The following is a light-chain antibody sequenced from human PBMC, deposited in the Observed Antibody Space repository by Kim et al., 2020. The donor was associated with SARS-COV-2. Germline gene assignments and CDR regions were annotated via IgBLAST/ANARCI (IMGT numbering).Light chain of an antibody. CDR3: MQPLQTPPT. Sequence: DIVMTQSPLSLPVTPGEPASISCRSSQSLLHSNGYNYLDWYLQKPGQSPQLLIYLGSNRASGVPDRFSGSGSGTDFTLKISRVEAEDVGVSYCMQPLQTPPTFGGGTKLEI. CDR2: LGS. CDR1: QSLLHSNGYNY. J-gene: IGKJ2*01. V-gene: IGKV2-28*01.